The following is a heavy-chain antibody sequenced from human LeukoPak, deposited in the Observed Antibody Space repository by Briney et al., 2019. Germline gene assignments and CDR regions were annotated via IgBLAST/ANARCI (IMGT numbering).Heavy chain of an antibody. V-gene: IGHV1-69*13. Sequence: SVKVSCKASGYTFTSYYMHWVRQAPGQGLEWMGGIIPIFGTANYAQKFQGRVTITADESTSTAYMELSSLRSEDTAVYYCAGDYYEYPLHAFDIWGQGTMVTVSS. CDR2: IIPIFGTA. CDR3: AGDYYEYPLHAFDI. J-gene: IGHJ3*02. CDR1: GYTFTSYY. D-gene: IGHD3-22*01.